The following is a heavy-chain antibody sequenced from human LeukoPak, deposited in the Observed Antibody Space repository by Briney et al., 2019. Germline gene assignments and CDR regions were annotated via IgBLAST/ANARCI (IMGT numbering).Heavy chain of an antibody. CDR1: GYTFTSYS. CDR2: ISVYNDNT. D-gene: IGHD2-2*01. J-gene: IGHJ4*02. CDR3: AKHLIGYCSTTSCSFFDY. Sequence: ASVKVSCKASGYTFTSYSISWVRQAPGQGLEWMGWISVYNDNTNYAQKLQARVTMTTDTSTSTAYMELRSLRSDDTAVYYCAKHLIGYCSTTSCSFFDYWGQGTLVAVSS. V-gene: IGHV1-18*01.